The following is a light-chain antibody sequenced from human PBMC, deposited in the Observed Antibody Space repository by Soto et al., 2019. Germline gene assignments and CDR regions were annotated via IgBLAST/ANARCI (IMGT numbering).Light chain of an antibody. CDR2: GVS. CDR1: ANDIGNYNY. CDR3: SSYTSYTTLWV. J-gene: IGLJ3*02. V-gene: IGLV2-14*01. Sequence: QSVLTQPASVSGSPGQSITISCTGTANDIGNYNYVSWYQQHPGKAPKLMIYGVSNRPSGGSNRFSGSKSGNAASLTISGLQAEDEADYYCSSYTSYTTLWVFGGGTKLTVL.